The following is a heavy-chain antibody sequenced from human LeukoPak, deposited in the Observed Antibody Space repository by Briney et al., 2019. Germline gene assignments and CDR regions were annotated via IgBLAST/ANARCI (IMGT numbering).Heavy chain of an antibody. CDR1: GFTFSSYG. Sequence: GGSLRLSCAASGFTFSSYGMHWVRQAPGKGLEWVAVISYGGSNKYYADSVKGRFTISRDNSKNTLYLQMNSLRAEDTAVYYCAKDQDVIAAAGLFDYWGQGTLVTVSS. D-gene: IGHD6-13*01. CDR2: ISYGGSNK. J-gene: IGHJ4*02. V-gene: IGHV3-30*18. CDR3: AKDQDVIAAAGLFDY.